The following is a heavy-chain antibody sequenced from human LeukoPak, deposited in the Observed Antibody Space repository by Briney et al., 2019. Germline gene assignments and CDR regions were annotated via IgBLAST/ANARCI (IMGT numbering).Heavy chain of an antibody. J-gene: IGHJ6*02. CDR3: ASLVVTDPYYYYGMDV. CDR1: GYTLTELS. Sequence: ASVKVSCKVSGYTLTELSMHWVRQAPGKGLEWMGGFDPEDGETIYAQKFQGRVTMTEDTSTDTAYMELSGLRSEDTAVYYCASLVVTDPYYYYGMDVWGQGTTVTVSS. D-gene: IGHD2-21*02. V-gene: IGHV1-24*01. CDR2: FDPEDGET.